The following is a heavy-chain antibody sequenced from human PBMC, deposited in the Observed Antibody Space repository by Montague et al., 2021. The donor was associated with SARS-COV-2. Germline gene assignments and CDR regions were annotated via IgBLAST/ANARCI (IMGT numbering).Heavy chain of an antibody. CDR2: IYYSGST. CDR1: GGSISRYY. Sequence: SETLSLTCTVSGGSISRYYWNWIRQPPGKGLEWIAYIYYSGSTNYNPSLKSRVTISVDTSKNQFSLKLSSVTAADTAVYYCARSRENYNILTGYPYYFDYGGEGALGTGSS. V-gene: IGHV4-59*01. J-gene: IGHJ4*02. CDR3: ARSRENYNILTGYPYYFDY. D-gene: IGHD3-9*01.